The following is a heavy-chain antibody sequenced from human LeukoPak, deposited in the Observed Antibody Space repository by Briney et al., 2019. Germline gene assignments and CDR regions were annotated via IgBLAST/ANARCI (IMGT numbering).Heavy chain of an antibody. CDR3: ARERQQLVRKWFDP. CDR1: SGSISSYY. Sequence: PSETLSLTCTVSSGSISSYYWSWIRQPPGKGLEWIGYIYYSGSTNYNPSLKSRVTISVDTSKNQFSLKLSSVTAADTAVYYCARERQQLVRKWFDPWGQGTLVTVSS. D-gene: IGHD6-13*01. J-gene: IGHJ5*02. V-gene: IGHV4-59*01. CDR2: IYYSGST.